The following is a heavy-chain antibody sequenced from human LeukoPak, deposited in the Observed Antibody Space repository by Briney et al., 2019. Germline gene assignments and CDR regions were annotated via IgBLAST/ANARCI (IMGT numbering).Heavy chain of an antibody. CDR3: ARGLANWGSYYFDY. J-gene: IGHJ4*02. Sequence: PGGSLTHSCAASGFTFSSYIMNWVRQAPGKGLEWVSYISSSSSTIYYADSVKGRFTISRDNAKNSLYLQMNSLRDEDTAVYYCARGLANWGSYYFDYWGEGTLVTVSS. D-gene: IGHD7-27*01. V-gene: IGHV3-48*02. CDR2: ISSSSSTI. CDR1: GFTFSSYI.